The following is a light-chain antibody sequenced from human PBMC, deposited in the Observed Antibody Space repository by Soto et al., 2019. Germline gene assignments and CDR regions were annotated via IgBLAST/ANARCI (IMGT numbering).Light chain of an antibody. CDR2: GNS. V-gene: IGLV1-40*01. CDR3: QSDDSSLSGFHV. CDR1: SSNIGAGYD. Sequence: QSVLTQPPSVSGAPGQRVTISCTGSSSNIGAGYDVHWYQQLPGTAPKLLIYGNSNRPSGVPDRFSGSKSGTSDSMAITGIQAEDEADYYCQSDDSSLSGFHVFAKGTKVTVL. J-gene: IGLJ1*01.